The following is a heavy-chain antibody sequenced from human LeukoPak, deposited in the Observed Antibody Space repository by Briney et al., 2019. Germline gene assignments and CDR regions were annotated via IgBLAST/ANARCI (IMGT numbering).Heavy chain of an antibody. CDR1: GFTFRSYS. CDR3: ARVEQSPELDGMDV. V-gene: IGHV3-21*01. Sequence: PGGSLRLSCAASGFTFRSYSMNWVRQAPGEGLEWGSSISSSSSYIYCADSVKGRFTISRDNAKNSLYLQMNSLRAEDTAVYYCARVEQSPELDGMDVWGQGTTVTVSS. J-gene: IGHJ6*02. CDR2: ISSSSSYI. D-gene: IGHD1-26*01.